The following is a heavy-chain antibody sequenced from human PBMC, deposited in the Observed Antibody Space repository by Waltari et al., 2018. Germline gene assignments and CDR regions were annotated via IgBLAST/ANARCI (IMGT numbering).Heavy chain of an antibody. Sequence: QVQLVESGGGVVQPGRSLRLSCAASGFTFSSYGMHWVRQAPGKGREWVAVIWYDGSNKYYADAGKGRFTISRDNSKNTLYLQMNSLRAEDTAMYYCAKDLGVAGGLDYWGQGTLVTVSS. CDR3: AKDLGVAGGLDY. D-gene: IGHD6-19*01. J-gene: IGHJ4*02. CDR2: IWYDGSNK. V-gene: IGHV3-30*18. CDR1: GFTFSSYG.